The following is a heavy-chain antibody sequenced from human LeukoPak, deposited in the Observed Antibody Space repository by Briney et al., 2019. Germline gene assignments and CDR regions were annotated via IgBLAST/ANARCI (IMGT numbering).Heavy chain of an antibody. D-gene: IGHD6-13*01. Sequence: GGSLRLSCAASGFIFSDYSMSWVRQAPGKGLEWVSGINWNGGSTGYADSVKGRFTISRDNAKNSLYLQMNSLRAEDMALYHCARGGVRIAAAGNAAFDIWGQGTMVTVSS. CDR2: INWNGGST. CDR3: ARGGVRIAAAGNAAFDI. J-gene: IGHJ3*02. CDR1: GFIFSDYS. V-gene: IGHV3-20*01.